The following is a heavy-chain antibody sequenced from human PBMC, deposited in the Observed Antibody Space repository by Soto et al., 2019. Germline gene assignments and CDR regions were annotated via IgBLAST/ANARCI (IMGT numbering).Heavy chain of an antibody. Sequence: GGSLRLSCAASGFTFSSYAMSWVRQAPGKGLEWVSAISGSGGSTYYADSVKGRFTISRDNSKSTLYLQMNSLRAEDTAVYYCAKDLDFSSGFYYGMDVWGQGTTVTVSS. D-gene: IGHD6-19*01. CDR1: GFTFSSYA. CDR2: ISGSGGST. CDR3: AKDLDFSSGFYYGMDV. V-gene: IGHV3-23*01. J-gene: IGHJ6*02.